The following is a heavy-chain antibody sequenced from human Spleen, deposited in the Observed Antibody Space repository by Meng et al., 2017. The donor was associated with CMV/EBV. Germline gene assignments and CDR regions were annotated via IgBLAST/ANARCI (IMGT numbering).Heavy chain of an antibody. CDR1: GFSFSDYG. CDR3: ATGYCSHGICLTGH. J-gene: IGHJ1*01. CDR2: IRNDGGNE. Sequence: GESLKISCAASGFSFSDYGMHWVRQAPGKGPEWVAGIRNDGGNEFYADSVKGRLTISRDNSKNTVYLQMNSLRAEDTAVYYCATGYCSHGICLTGHWGRGTLVTVSS. V-gene: IGHV3-30*02. D-gene: IGHD2-15*01.